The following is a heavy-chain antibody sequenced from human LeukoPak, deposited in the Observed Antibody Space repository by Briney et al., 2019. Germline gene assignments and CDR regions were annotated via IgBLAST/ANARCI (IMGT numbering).Heavy chain of an antibody. Sequence: NPSETLSLTCTASGSSISNYYWTWIRQPAGKGLEWIGRIYTSGGTNYNPSLKTRVTMSVDTSKNQVSLKLSSVTAADTAMYYCARAAEYSSGWYLFDYWGQGILVTVSA. J-gene: IGHJ4*02. CDR1: GSSISNYY. V-gene: IGHV4-4*07. CDR2: IYTSGGT. D-gene: IGHD6-19*01. CDR3: ARAAEYSSGWYLFDY.